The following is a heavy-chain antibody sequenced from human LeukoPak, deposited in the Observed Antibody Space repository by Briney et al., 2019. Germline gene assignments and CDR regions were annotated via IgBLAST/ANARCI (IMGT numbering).Heavy chain of an antibody. CDR3: TRAPYCGGDCHRN. D-gene: IGHD2-21*02. J-gene: IGHJ4*02. CDR2: ITSSAYGGTT. Sequence: GGSLRLSCTTSGFTFGDYAMSWVRQAPGMGLEWVGFITSSAYGGTTAYAASVKGRFTISRDDSKNIAYLQMNSLKTEDTAVYYCTRAPYCGGDCHRNWGQGTLATVSS. V-gene: IGHV3-49*04. CDR1: GFTFGDYA.